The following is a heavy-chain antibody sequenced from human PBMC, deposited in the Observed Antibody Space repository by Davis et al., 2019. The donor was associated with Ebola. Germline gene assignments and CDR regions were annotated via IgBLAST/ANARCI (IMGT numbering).Heavy chain of an antibody. CDR2: IYWDDDK. V-gene: IGHV2-5*02. D-gene: IGHD4-11*01. Sequence: SGPTLVNPTQTLTLTCSFSGFSPTSGGVGVGWIRQPPGKALDWLALIYWDDDKQYSRSLKSRLSITKDTSRNQVVLTVTNMDPVDTGTYFCANIPEYSNYFDYWGQGTLVTVSS. CDR1: GFSPTSGGVG. CDR3: ANIPEYSNYFDY. J-gene: IGHJ4*02.